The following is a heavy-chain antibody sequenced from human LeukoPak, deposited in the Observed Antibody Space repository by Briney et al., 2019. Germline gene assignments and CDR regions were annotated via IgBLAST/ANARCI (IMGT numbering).Heavy chain of an antibody. D-gene: IGHD1/OR15-1a*01. J-gene: IGHJ3*02. CDR3: ARGRNNAFDI. CDR2: TYYKSN. CDR1: GDSVSSSSDA. Sequence: SQTLSLTCAISGDSVSSSSDAWNWIRQSPSRGLEWLVRTYYKSNDYARSVKSRMTINADTSKNQVSLQLSSVTPQDTAVYYCARGRNNAFDIWGQGTMVTVSS. V-gene: IGHV6-1*01.